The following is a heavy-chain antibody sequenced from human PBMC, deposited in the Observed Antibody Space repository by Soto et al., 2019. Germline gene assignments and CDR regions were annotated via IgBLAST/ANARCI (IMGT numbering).Heavy chain of an antibody. D-gene: IGHD5-12*01. CDR2: IIPIFGTA. V-gene: IGHV1-69*12. J-gene: IGHJ3*02. CDR3: ARDYVGMATTPDAFDI. CDR1: GGTFSSYA. Sequence: QVQLVQSGAEVKKPGSSVKVSCKASGGTFSSYAISWVRQAPGQGLEWMGGIIPIFGTANYAQKFQGRVTITADESTSPAYMELSSLRYEDTAVYYCARDYVGMATTPDAFDIWGQGTMVTVSS.